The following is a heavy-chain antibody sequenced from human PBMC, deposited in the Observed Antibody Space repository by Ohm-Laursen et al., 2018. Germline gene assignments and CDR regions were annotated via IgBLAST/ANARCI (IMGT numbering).Heavy chain of an antibody. D-gene: IGHD5-18*01. J-gene: IGHJ4*02. Sequence: SLRLSCAASGFIFTTYAMTWVRQAPGKGLEWVSGISWNSGSIGYADSVKGRFTISRDNAKNSLYLQMNSLRAEDTALYYCAKDIYSYGDTGFDYWGQGTLVTVSS. CDR1: GFIFTTYA. CDR2: ISWNSGSI. CDR3: AKDIYSYGDTGFDY. V-gene: IGHV3-9*01.